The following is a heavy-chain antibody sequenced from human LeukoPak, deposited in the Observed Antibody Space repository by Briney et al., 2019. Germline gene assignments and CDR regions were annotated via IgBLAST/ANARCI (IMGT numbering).Heavy chain of an antibody. V-gene: IGHV4-59*08. CDR2: AFYSGRT. J-gene: IGHJ4*02. CDR1: GDSITTYY. CDR3: ARLLAPVGATRDLDY. Sequence: PSETLSLTCTVAGDSITTYYWNWIRQSPGKGLEWIGFAFYSGRTNYNPSLKSRVTISVDTSKNQFSLKLSSVTAADTAVYYCARLLAPVGATRDLDYWGQGTLVTVSS. D-gene: IGHD1-26*01.